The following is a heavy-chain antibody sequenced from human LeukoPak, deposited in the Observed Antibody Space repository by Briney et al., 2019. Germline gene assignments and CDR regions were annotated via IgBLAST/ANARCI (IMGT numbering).Heavy chain of an antibody. J-gene: IGHJ4*02. CDR1: GFTFSSYA. CDR3: AKLTGSRGVCSSTSCYSPLDY. Sequence: GGSLRLSCAASGFTFSSYAMSWVRQAPGKGLGWVSAISGSGGSTYYADSVKGRFTISRDNSKNTLYLQMNSLRAEDTAVYYCAKLTGSRGVCSSTSCYSPLDYWGQGTLVTVSS. D-gene: IGHD2-2*01. V-gene: IGHV3-23*01. CDR2: ISGSGGST.